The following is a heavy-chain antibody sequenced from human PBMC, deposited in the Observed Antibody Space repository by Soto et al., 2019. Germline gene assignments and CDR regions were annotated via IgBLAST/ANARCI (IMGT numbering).Heavy chain of an antibody. CDR1: GYSFTSYW. CDR2: IYPGDSDT. J-gene: IGHJ3*02. CDR3: AGCSGGSCYPNGAFDI. V-gene: IGHV5-51*01. D-gene: IGHD2-15*01. Sequence: RGASLKISCKGSGYSFTSYWMGWVRQMPGKGLEWMGIIYPGDSDTRYSPSFQGQVTISADKSISTAYLQWSSLKASDTAMYYCAGCSGGSCYPNGAFDIWGQGTMVTVSS.